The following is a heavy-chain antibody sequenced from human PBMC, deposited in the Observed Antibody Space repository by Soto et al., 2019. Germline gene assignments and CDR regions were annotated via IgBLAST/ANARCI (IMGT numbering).Heavy chain of an antibody. D-gene: IGHD3-16*01. CDR2: ISGSGGST. Sequence: PGGFLRLSCAASGFTFSSYAMSWVRQAPGKGLEWVSAISGSGGSTYYADSVKGRFTISRDNSKNTLYLQMNSLRAEDTAVYYCAKDQDYDYVWGSPGDWFDPWGQGTLVTVSS. CDR1: GFTFSSYA. V-gene: IGHV3-23*01. J-gene: IGHJ5*02. CDR3: AKDQDYDYVWGSPGDWFDP.